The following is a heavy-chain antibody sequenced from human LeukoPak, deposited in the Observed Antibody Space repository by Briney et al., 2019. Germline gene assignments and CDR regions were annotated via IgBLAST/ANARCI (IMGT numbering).Heavy chain of an antibody. CDR2: IIPILGIA. CDR3: ARDPPYYYGSGSSLDNWFDP. D-gene: IGHD3-10*01. V-gene: IGHV1-69*04. J-gene: IGHJ5*02. CDR1: GGTFSSYT. Sequence: SVKVSCKASGGTFSSYTISWVRQAPRQGLEWMGRIIPILGIANYAQKFQGRVTITADKSTSTAYMELSSLRSEDTAVYYCARDPPYYYGSGSSLDNWFDPWGQGTLVTVSS.